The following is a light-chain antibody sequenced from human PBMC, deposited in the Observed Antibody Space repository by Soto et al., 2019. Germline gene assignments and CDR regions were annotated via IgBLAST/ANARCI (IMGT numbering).Light chain of an antibody. CDR1: QSVGSDF. CDR2: GAS. J-gene: IGKJ1*01. Sequence: EIVLKQSPGTLSLSPGERATLSCRASQSVGSDFLAWYQQRPGQPPRILIYGASSRATGIPDRFSGSGSGTDFTLTISRLEPEDFAVYYCQQYGSSPRAFGQGTKVDIK. CDR3: QQYGSSPRA. V-gene: IGKV3-20*01.